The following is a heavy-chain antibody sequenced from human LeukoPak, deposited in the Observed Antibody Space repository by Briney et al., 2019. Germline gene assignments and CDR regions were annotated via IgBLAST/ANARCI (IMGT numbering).Heavy chain of an antibody. J-gene: IGHJ4*02. CDR1: GGSFSGYY. D-gene: IGHD3-10*01. V-gene: IGHV4-34*01. Sequence: PETLSLTCAVYGGSFSGYYWSWIRQPPGKGLEWIGEINHSGSTNYNPSLKSRVTISVDTSKNQFSLKLSSVTAADTAVYYCARGWYGSGRFDYWGQGTLVTVSS. CDR2: INHSGST. CDR3: ARGWYGSGRFDY.